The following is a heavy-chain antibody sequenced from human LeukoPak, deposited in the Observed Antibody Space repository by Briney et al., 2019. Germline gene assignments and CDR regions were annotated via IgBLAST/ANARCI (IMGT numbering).Heavy chain of an antibody. CDR2: ISVKGGNT. D-gene: IGHD4-11*01. Sequence: RGSLRLSSAASGVTPSSYDMHWVRQAPRKGLEYVASISVKGGNTYYPNSVKGKFTISRDNSKKTLFLQMGSPSAEDRAMCYFVREEETTGTGGFDYWGQGTLATVSS. CDR3: VREEETTGTGGFDY. V-gene: IGHV3-64*01. CDR1: GVTPSSYD. J-gene: IGHJ4*02.